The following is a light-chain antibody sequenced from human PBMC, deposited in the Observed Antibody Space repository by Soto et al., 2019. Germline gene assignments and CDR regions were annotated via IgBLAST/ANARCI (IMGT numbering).Light chain of an antibody. CDR2: GAS. CDR3: QQYNNWPLT. V-gene: IGKV3-15*01. Sequence: EIVMTQSPATLSVSPGERYTLSCRASQSVKNNLAWYQQKPGQAPRLLIYGASARATGIPARFSGSGSVTEFTLTISSLQSEDFAVYYCQQYNNWPLTFGGGTKVEIK. CDR1: QSVKNN. J-gene: IGKJ4*01.